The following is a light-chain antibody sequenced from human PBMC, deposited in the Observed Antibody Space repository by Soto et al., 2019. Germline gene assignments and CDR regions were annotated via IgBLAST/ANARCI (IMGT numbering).Light chain of an antibody. CDR2: GAS. J-gene: IGKJ1*01. CDR1: QSVSSN. V-gene: IGKV3-15*01. CDR3: QQYNNSPT. Sequence: EIVMTQSPATLSVSPGERATLSCRASQSVSSNLAWYQQKPGQASRLLIYGASTRATGIPARFSGSGSGTEFTLTISSLRSEDFAVYFCQQYNNSPTFGHGTNVEIK.